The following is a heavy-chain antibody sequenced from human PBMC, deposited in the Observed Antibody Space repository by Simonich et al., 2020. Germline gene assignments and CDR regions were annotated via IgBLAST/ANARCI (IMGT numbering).Heavy chain of an antibody. V-gene: IGHV4-39*01. D-gene: IGHD6-13*01. Sequence: QLQLQESGPGLVKPSETLSLTCTVSGGSISSSSYYWGWIRQPPGKGLEWIGSIYYSGSTYCNPSRKGRVTISVDTSKTQFSLKLSSVTAADTAVYYCARHAGFAFDIWGQGTMVTVSS. CDR1: GGSISSSSYY. J-gene: IGHJ3*02. CDR2: IYYSGST. CDR3: ARHAGFAFDI.